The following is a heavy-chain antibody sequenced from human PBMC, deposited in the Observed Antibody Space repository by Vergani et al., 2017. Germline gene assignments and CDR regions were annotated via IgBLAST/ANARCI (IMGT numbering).Heavy chain of an antibody. J-gene: IGHJ6*02. Sequence: QVQLVQSGAEVKKPGASVKVSCKVSGYTLTELSMHWVRQAPGKGLEWMGRIIPILGIANYAQKFQGRVTITADKSTSAAYMELSSLRSEDTAVYYCARELIAAGPSIYYYGMDVWGQGTTVTVSS. CDR3: ARELIAAGPSIYYYGMDV. D-gene: IGHD6-13*01. CDR1: GYTLTELS. V-gene: IGHV1-69*04. CDR2: IIPILGIA.